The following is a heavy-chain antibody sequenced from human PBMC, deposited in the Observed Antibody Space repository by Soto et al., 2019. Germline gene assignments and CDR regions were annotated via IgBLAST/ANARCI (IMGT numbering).Heavy chain of an antibody. Sequence: PSETLSLTCAVYGGSFSGYYWSWIRQAPGKGLEWIGEINHSGSTNYNPSLKSRVTVSVDTSKNQFSLKLSSVTAADTAVYYCARVTGSDSSGYYYTPFDYWGQGTLVTVSS. V-gene: IGHV4-34*01. CDR1: GGSFSGYY. D-gene: IGHD3-22*01. J-gene: IGHJ4*02. CDR3: ARVTGSDSSGYYYTPFDY. CDR2: INHSGST.